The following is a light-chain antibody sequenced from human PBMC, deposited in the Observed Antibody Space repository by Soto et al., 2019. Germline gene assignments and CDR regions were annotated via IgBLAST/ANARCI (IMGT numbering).Light chain of an antibody. Sequence: GDRVTITCRASQSISSWLAWYQQKPGKAPKLLIYDASSLESGVPSRSSGSGSGTEFTLTISSLQPDDFATYYCQQYNSYSGTLGQGTKVDIK. V-gene: IGKV1-5*01. CDR3: QQYNSYSGT. CDR1: QSISSW. J-gene: IGKJ1*01. CDR2: DAS.